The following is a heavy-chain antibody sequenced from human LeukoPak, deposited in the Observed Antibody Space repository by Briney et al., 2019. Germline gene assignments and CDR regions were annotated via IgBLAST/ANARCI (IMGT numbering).Heavy chain of an antibody. J-gene: IGHJ4*02. Sequence: GGTLRLSCVASGFAVGSNYMSWVRQAPGKGLEWVSLIYSGGAIRYADSVKGRFTISRDSSKNTLFLQMNDLTVEDTARYYCARRPGNWGQGILVTVSS. CDR2: IYSGGAI. CDR1: GFAVGSNY. D-gene: IGHD1-14*01. CDR3: ARRPGN. V-gene: IGHV3-53*01.